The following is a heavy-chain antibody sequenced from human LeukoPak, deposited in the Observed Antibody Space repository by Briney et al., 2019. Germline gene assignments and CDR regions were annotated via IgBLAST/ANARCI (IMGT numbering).Heavy chain of an antibody. Sequence: PSETLSLTYAVYGGSFSGYYWSWIRQPPGKGLEWIGEINHSGSTNYNPSLKSRVTISVDTSKNQFSLKLSSVTAADTAVYYCAREGVDGYYYYGMDVWGQGTTVTVSS. J-gene: IGHJ6*02. CDR3: AREGVDGYYYYGMDV. D-gene: IGHD2-8*01. CDR2: INHSGST. V-gene: IGHV4-34*01. CDR1: GGSFSGYY.